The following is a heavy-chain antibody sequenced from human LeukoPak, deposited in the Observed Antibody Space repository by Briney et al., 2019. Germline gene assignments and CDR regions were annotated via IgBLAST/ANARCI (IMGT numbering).Heavy chain of an antibody. CDR3: ARDLCLWSSTSRNPGDY. CDR1: GYTFTGYY. V-gene: IGHV1-2*04. D-gene: IGHD2-2*01. J-gene: IGHJ4*02. Sequence: GASVKVSCKASGYTFTGYYMHWVRQAPGQGLEWVGWINPNSGGTNYAQKFQGWVTMTRDTSISTAYMELSRLRSDDTAVYYCARDLCLWSSTSRNPGDYWGQGTLVTVSS. CDR2: INPNSGGT.